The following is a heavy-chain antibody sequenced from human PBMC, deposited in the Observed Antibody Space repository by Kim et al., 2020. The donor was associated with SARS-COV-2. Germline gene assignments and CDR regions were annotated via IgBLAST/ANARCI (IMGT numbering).Heavy chain of an antibody. Sequence: YADSGKGRFTISRDNSKNTLYLKMNSLRAEDTAVYYCAKELVATILTAFDIWGQGTMVTVSS. CDR3: AKELVATILTAFDI. J-gene: IGHJ3*02. D-gene: IGHD5-12*01. V-gene: IGHV3-30*02.